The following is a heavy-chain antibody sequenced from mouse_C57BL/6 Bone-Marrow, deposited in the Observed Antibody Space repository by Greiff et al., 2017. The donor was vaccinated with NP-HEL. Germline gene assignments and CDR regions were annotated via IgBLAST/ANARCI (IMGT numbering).Heavy chain of an antibody. J-gene: IGHJ4*01. CDR3: ARDPRWLLNAMDY. D-gene: IGHD2-3*01. CDR1: GFTFSSYA. V-gene: IGHV5-4*01. Sequence: EVKLMESGGGLVKPGGSLKLSCAASGFTFSSYAMSWVRQTPEKRLEWVATISDGGSYTYYPDNVKGRFTISRDNAKNNLYLQMSHLKSEDTAMYYCARDPRWLLNAMDYWGQGTSVTVSS. CDR2: ISDGGSYT.